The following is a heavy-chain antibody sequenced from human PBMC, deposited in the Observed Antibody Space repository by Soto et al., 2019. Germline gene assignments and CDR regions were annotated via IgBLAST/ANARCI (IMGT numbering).Heavy chain of an antibody. CDR1: GGSITSGFYS. CDR3: ARLGPGGDDGFDI. J-gene: IGHJ3*02. Sequence: QVQLQESGPGLVKPSRSLSLTCAVSGGSITSGFYSWSWIRQHPSKGLEWIGSVSYSGTTKYNPSLESRLSISLGASENLFSQRLTSLTAADTAIYFCARLGPGGDDGFDIWGQGTSVIVSS. V-gene: IGHV4-31*11. D-gene: IGHD3-10*01. CDR2: VSYSGTT.